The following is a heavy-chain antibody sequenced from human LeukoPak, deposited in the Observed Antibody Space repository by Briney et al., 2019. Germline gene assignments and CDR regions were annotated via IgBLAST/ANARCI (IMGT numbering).Heavy chain of an antibody. CDR2: INHSGST. Sequence: SETLSLTCAVYGGSFSGYYWSWIRQPPGKGLEWIGEINHSGSTNYNPSLKSRVTISVDTSKNQFSLKLSSVTAADTAVYYCARGGRYSSGWYPFGYWGQGTPVTVSS. J-gene: IGHJ4*02. V-gene: IGHV4-34*01. CDR1: GGSFSGYY. CDR3: ARGGRYSSGWYPFGY. D-gene: IGHD6-19*01.